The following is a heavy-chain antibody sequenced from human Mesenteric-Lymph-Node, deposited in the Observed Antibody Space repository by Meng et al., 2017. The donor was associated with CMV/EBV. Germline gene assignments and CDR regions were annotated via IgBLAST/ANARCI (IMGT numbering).Heavy chain of an antibody. CDR1: GFTFSSYD. V-gene: IGHV3-64*02. Sequence: GGSLRLSCAASGFTFSSYDMHWVRQAPGKGLEYVSTISSNGGSTYYADSVKGRFTISRDNSKNTLYLQMGSLRAEDMAVYYCARGPNYDSSGYLYYFDYWGQGTLVTVSS. D-gene: IGHD3-22*01. J-gene: IGHJ4*02. CDR3: ARGPNYDSSGYLYYFDY. CDR2: ISSNGGST.